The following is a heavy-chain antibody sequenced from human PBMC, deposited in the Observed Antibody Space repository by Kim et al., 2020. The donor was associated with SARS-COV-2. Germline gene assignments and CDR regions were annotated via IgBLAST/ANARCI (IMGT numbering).Heavy chain of an antibody. J-gene: IGHJ6*02. D-gene: IGHD3-10*01. V-gene: IGHV4-59*01. CDR2: IYYSGST. Sequence: SETLSLTCTVSGGSISSYYWSWIRQPPGKGLEWIGYIYYSGSTNYNPSLKSRVTISVDTSKNQFSLKLSSVTAADTAVYYCARALYYYGSGSYYHYYYYYGMDVWGQGTTVTVSS. CDR1: GGSISSYY. CDR3: ARALYYYGSGSYYHYYYYYGMDV.